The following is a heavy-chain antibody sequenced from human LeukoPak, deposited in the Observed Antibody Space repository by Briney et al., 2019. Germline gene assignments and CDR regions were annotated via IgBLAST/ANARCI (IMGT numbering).Heavy chain of an antibody. D-gene: IGHD3-22*01. CDR2: IYYSENT. Sequence: SETLSLTCTVSSDPMGSYYWSWIPQPPGRGREGGGYIYYSENTNYNRSLKRRVNISVDTSKNQFSLKLSSVTAADAAVYYFARVTGYVIEDYFDYWGQGTMVTVSS. J-gene: IGHJ4*02. CDR1: SDPMGSYY. CDR3: ARVTGYVIEDYFDY. V-gene: IGHV4-59*08.